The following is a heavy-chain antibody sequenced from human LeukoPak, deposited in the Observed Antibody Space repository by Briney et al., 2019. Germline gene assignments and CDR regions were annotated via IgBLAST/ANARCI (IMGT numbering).Heavy chain of an antibody. J-gene: IGHJ4*02. CDR2: ISTSGRT. CDR3: ARGLDSSGYYHVVDS. V-gene: IGHV3-23*01. CDR1: GFTFSSYA. D-gene: IGHD3-22*01. Sequence: GGSLRLSCADSGFTFSSYAMSWVRQAPGKGLEWVSLISTSGRTHYADSVQGRFTISRDNSKNTLSLHMNSLRAEDTAVYYCARGLDSSGYYHVVDSWGQGALVSVSS.